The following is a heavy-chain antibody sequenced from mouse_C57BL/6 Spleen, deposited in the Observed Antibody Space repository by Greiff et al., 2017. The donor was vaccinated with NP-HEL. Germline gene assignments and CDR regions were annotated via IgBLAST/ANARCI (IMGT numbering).Heavy chain of an antibody. D-gene: IGHD2-5*01. J-gene: IGHJ4*01. CDR2: IYPGSGNT. Sequence: VQLQQSGPELVKPGASVKISCKASGYSFTSYYIHWVKQRPGQGLEWIGWIYPGSGNTKYNEKFKGKATLTADTSSSTAYMQLRIRTSEYSAVYYCARARSNYKYSDIDYWGQGTSLTVSS. CDR3: ARARSNYKYSDIDY. V-gene: IGHV1-66*01. CDR1: GYSFTSYY.